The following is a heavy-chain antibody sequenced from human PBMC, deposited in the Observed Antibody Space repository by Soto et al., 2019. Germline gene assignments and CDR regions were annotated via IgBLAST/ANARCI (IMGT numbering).Heavy chain of an antibody. CDR2: MNPNSGNT. J-gene: IGHJ5*02. V-gene: IGHV1-8*01. Sequence: QVQLVQSGAEVKKPGASVKVSCKASGYTFSSYDINSVRQATGQGLEWMGWMNPNSGNTGYAQKFQGRVTMTRNTSISTDYIELSSLRSEDTAVYYCARVGIWFGEFLGFDPWGQGTLVTVSS. D-gene: IGHD3-10*01. CDR3: ARVGIWFGEFLGFDP. CDR1: GYTFSSYD.